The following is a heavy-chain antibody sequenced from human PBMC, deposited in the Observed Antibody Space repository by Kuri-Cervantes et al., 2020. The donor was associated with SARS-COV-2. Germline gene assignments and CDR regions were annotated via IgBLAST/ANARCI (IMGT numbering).Heavy chain of an antibody. CDR2: INHSGST. V-gene: IGHV4-34*01. J-gene: IGHJ6*02. D-gene: IGHD6-6*01. CDR3: ARVLQYSSSSRVRYGMDV. CDR1: GGSFSGYY. Sequence: GSLSLSCAVYGGSFSGYYWSWIRQPPGKGLEWNGEINHSGSTNYNPSLKSRVTISVDTSKNQFSLKLSSVTAADTAVYYCARVLQYSSSSRVRYGMDVWGQGTTVTVSS.